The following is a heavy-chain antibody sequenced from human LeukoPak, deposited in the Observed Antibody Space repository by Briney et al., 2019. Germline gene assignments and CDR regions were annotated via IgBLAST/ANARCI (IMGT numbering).Heavy chain of an antibody. Sequence: ASVKVSCKASGYTFTDFFVHWVRQAPGQGLEWMGWVNPNSGVTHYAQKFQGRVTMTRDTSISTAYMELSRLRSDDTAVYYCARGRSFDANFDYWGQGTLVTVSS. CDR3: ARGRSFDANFDY. V-gene: IGHV1-2*02. CDR2: VNPNSGVT. J-gene: IGHJ4*02. CDR1: GYTFTDFF.